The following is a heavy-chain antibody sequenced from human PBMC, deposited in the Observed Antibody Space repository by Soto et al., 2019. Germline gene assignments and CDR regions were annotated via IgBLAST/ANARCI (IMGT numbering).Heavy chain of an antibody. CDR1: GYIFVNYG. CDR2: ISPYTGNT. V-gene: IGHV1-18*01. J-gene: IGHJ6*02. Sequence: QVQLVQSGDEVKKPGASVKVSCKASGYIFVNYGIAWVRQAPGQGLEWMGWISPYTGNTHSATKVQGRLTMTTDTSTSTAYMDRGSLTSDDTAVYYCVMVDNYVTPTPQDVCGQGTTVTVSS. D-gene: IGHD3-16*01. CDR3: VMVDNYVTPTPQDV.